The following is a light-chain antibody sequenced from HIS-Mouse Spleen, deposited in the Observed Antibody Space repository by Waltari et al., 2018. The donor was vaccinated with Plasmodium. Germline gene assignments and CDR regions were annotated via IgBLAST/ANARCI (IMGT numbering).Light chain of an antibody. CDR2: EDS. CDR1: ALPQKY. V-gene: IGLV3-10*01. J-gene: IGLJ3*02. Sequence: SYELTQPPPVSVSPGQTARITCPGDALPQKYAYLYPQKLGQAPQLVIYEDSKRPSGIPERFSGSSSGTMATLTISGAQVEDEADYYCYSTDSSGNHRVFGGGTKLTVL. CDR3: YSTDSSGNHRV.